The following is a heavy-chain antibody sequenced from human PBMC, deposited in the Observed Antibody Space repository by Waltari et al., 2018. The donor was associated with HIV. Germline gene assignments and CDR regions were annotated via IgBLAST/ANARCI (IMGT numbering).Heavy chain of an antibody. V-gene: IGHV3-23*01. CDR2: RSGSGGTT. J-gene: IGHJ4*02. D-gene: IGHD4-17*01. CDR3: AKSYGDYLRRYFFDY. CDR1: GFTFNNYA. Sequence: EALLLESGGDLVRPGGSLRLSCVASGFTFNNYALSWVRQAPGKGLEWGSSRSGSGGTTYYADSVKGRFTVSRDNSKNTMYLQMNSLGAGDTAIYYCAKSYGDYLRRYFFDYWGQGTLVTVSS.